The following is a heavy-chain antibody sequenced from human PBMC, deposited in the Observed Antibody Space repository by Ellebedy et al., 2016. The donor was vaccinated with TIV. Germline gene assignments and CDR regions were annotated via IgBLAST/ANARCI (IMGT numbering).Heavy chain of an antibody. CDR3: ARGSGYRGYVQKYYFDF. D-gene: IGHD5-12*01. CDR2: ISTSTT. V-gene: IGHV3-48*04. J-gene: IGHJ4*02. CDR1: GFTFSSYT. Sequence: PGGSLRLSCAASGFTFSSYTMNWVRQAPGKGLEWVSYISTSTTYYADSVKGRFTISRDNVKNSLYLQMNSLRAEDTAVYYCARGSGYRGYVQKYYFDFWGQGTLVTVSS.